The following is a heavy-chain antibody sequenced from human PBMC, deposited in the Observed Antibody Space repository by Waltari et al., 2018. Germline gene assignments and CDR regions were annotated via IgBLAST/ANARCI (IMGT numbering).Heavy chain of an antibody. Sequence: QVQLVQSGAEVKKPGASVKVSCKASGYAFTSYYMPWVRQAAGQGLEWMGWIHPNSGDTYYAQKFQGRVTMTRDTSITTAFMDLSRLRSDDTAVYYCARSYQSGSYWDYWGQGTLVTVSS. V-gene: IGHV1-2*02. J-gene: IGHJ4*02. CDR3: ARSYQSGSYWDY. D-gene: IGHD1-26*01. CDR2: IHPNSGDT. CDR1: GYAFTSYY.